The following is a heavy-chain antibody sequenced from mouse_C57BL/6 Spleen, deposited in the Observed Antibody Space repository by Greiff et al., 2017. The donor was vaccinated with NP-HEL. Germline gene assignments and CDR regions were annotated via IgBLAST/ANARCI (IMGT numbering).Heavy chain of an antibody. V-gene: IGHV5-16*01. CDR2: INYDGSST. Sequence: EVMLVESEGGLVQPGSSMKLSCTASGFTFSDYYMAWVRQVPEKGLEWVANINYDGSSTYYLDSLKSRFIISRDNAKNILYLQMSSLKSEDTATYYCARSYGSSYDWYFDVWGTGTTVTVSS. CDR1: GFTFSDYY. D-gene: IGHD1-1*01. J-gene: IGHJ1*03. CDR3: ARSYGSSYDWYFDV.